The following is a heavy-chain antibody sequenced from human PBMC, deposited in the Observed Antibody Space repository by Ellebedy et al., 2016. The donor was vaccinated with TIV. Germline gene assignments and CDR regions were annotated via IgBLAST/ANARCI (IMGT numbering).Heavy chain of an antibody. Sequence: MPSETLSLTCTVSGGSISSYYWSWIRQPPGKGLEWIGYIYYSGSTNYNPSLKSRVTISVDTSKNQFSLKLSSVTAADTAVYYCARAHVIYSSGWYGALFDYWGQGTLVTVSS. D-gene: IGHD6-19*01. CDR1: GGSISSYY. V-gene: IGHV4-59*01. J-gene: IGHJ4*02. CDR2: IYYSGST. CDR3: ARAHVIYSSGWYGALFDY.